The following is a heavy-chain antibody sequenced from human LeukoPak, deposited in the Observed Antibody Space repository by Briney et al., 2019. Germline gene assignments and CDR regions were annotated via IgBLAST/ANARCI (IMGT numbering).Heavy chain of an antibody. Sequence: ASVKVSCKASGYTFTTYNINWVRQAPGQGLEWMGWISGYNGNTNYAQKLQGRVTMTTDTSTSTAYMELRSLRSDDTAVYYCAREQYYYDNSGYYDFWGQGTQVTVSS. V-gene: IGHV1-18*01. CDR3: AREQYYYDNSGYYDF. D-gene: IGHD3-22*01. CDR2: ISGYNGNT. J-gene: IGHJ4*02. CDR1: GYTFTTYN.